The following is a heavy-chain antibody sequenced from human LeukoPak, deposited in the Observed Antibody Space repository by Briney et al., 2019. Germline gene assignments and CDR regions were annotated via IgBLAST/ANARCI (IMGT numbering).Heavy chain of an antibody. Sequence: PGGSLRLSCAASGFTFSNFGMHWVRQAPGKGLEWVAFIRYNEANIYYADSVKGRFTVSRDNSKNTLYLQMNSLRAEDTAVYYCASLGYDAFDIWGQGTMVTVSS. CDR2: IRYNEANI. CDR1: GFTFSNFG. D-gene: IGHD3-16*01. CDR3: ASLGYDAFDI. V-gene: IGHV3-30*02. J-gene: IGHJ3*02.